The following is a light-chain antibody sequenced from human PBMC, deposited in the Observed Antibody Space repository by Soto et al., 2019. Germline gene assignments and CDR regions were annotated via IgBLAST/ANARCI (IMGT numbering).Light chain of an antibody. J-gene: IGKJ1*01. CDR2: AAS. Sequence: PSSLSASVGDRVTIKCRASQSIDTYLNWYQQKPGKAPKVLIYAASSLQSGVPSRFSGSGFGTDFTLTISSLQPEDFATYYCQQSYRTPAFGHGTKVDIK. CDR1: QSIDTY. CDR3: QQSYRTPA. V-gene: IGKV1-39*01.